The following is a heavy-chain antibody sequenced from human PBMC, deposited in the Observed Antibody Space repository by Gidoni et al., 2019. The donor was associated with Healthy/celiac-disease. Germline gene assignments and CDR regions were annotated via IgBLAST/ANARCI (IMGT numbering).Heavy chain of an antibody. J-gene: IGHJ4*02. CDR1: GFTFSSYA. CDR2: ISGSGGST. V-gene: IGHV3-23*01. CDR3: AMPDDILTGYYMG. D-gene: IGHD3-9*01. Sequence: EVQLLESGGGLVQPGGSLRLSCAASGFTFSSYAMSWVRQAPGKGLEWVSAISGSGGSTYYADSVKGRFTISRDNSKNTLYLQMNSLRAEDTAVYYCAMPDDILTGYYMGWGQGTLVTVSS.